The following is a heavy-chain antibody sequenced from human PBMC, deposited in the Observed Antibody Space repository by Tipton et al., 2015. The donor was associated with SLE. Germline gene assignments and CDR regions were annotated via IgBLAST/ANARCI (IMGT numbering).Heavy chain of an antibody. CDR1: GGSISSGSYY. J-gene: IGHJ5*02. CDR3: ARRRILRFLEWLLYGWFDP. CDR2: TYYSGST. V-gene: IGHV4-39*01. Sequence: TLSLTCTVSGGSISSGSYYWSWIRQPPGKGLEWIGSTYYSGSTYYNPSLKSRVTISVDTSKNQFSLKLSSVTAADTAVYYCARRRILRFLEWLLYGWFDPWGQGTLVTVSS. D-gene: IGHD3-3*01.